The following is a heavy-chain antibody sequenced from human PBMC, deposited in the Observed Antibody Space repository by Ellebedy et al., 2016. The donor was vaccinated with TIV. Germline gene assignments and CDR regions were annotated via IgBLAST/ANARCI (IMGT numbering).Heavy chain of an antibody. D-gene: IGHD3-10*01. J-gene: IGHJ4*02. Sequence: GESLKISCAASGFNFRGYWMGWVRQTPGKRLEWVAIIPYDGSYENYAESVKGRFTISRDNSKNTLYLQMTSLRAEDTAVYYCAKGYGSGSFIFDFWGKGILVTVSS. CDR3: AKGYGSGSFIFDF. CDR2: IPYDGSYE. V-gene: IGHV3-30*02. CDR1: GFNFRGYW.